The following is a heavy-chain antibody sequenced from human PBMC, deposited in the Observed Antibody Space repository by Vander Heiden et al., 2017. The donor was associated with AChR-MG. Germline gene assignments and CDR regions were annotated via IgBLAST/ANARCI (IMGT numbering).Heavy chain of an antibody. J-gene: IGHJ5*02. CDR3: ARGLRAYSSSWYLFDP. Sequence: QVQLVQSGAEVKKPGASVKVSCKASGYTFTSYDINWVRQATGQGLEWMGWMNPNSGNTGYAQKFQGRVTMTRNTSISTAYMELSSLRSEDTAVYYCARGLRAYSSSWYLFDPWGQGTLVTVSS. CDR1: GYTFTSYD. CDR2: MNPNSGNT. D-gene: IGHD6-13*01. V-gene: IGHV1-8*01.